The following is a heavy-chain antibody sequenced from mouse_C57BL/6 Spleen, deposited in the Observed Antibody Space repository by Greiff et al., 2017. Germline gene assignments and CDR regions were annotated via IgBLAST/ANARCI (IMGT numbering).Heavy chain of an antibody. V-gene: IGHV1-15*01. J-gene: IGHJ3*01. D-gene: IGHD2-3*01. CDR3: TRDGYYVGFAY. CDR1: GYTFTDYE. Sequence: VKLQESGAELVRPGASVTLSCKASGYTFTDYEMHWVKQTPVHGLEWIGAIDPETGGTAYNQKFKGKAILTADKSSSTAYMELRSLTSEDSAVYYCTRDGYYVGFAYWGQGTLVTVSA. CDR2: IDPETGGT.